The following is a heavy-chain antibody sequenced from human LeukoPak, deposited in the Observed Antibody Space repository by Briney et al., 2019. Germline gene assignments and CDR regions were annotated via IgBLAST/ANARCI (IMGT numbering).Heavy chain of an antibody. CDR3: ANRYCSSTSCRPFDY. J-gene: IGHJ4*02. CDR1: GFTFSSYG. Sequence: GGSLRLSCAASGFTFSSYGMHWVRQAPGKGLEWVRFIRYDGSNKYYADSVKGRFTISRDNSKNTLYLQMNSLRAEDTAVYYCANRYCSSTSCRPFDYWGQGTLVTVSS. D-gene: IGHD2-2*01. CDR2: IRYDGSNK. V-gene: IGHV3-30*02.